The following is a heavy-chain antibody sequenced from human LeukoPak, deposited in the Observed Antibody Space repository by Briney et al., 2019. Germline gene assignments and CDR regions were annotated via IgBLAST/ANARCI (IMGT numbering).Heavy chain of an antibody. CDR1: GFTFRSYG. CDR2: IRYDGSNK. J-gene: IGHJ6*02. Sequence: GALRLSWAGSGFTFRSYGGDWVRQGPGKGLEGGAFIRYDGSNKYYADSVKGRFTISRDNSKNTLYLQMNSLRAEDTAVYYCARDAMVRGVMSYYYGMDVWGQGTTVTVSS. D-gene: IGHD3-10*01. CDR3: ARDAMVRGVMSYYYGMDV. V-gene: IGHV3-30*02.